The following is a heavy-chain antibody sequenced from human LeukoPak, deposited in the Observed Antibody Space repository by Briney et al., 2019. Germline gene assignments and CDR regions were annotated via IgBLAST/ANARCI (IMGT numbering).Heavy chain of an antibody. Sequence: GGSLRLSCAASGFTLSTYSLNWVRQAPGKGLEWVSSISSSSLYIYYADSVKGRFTISRDNAKNSLYLQMNSLRAEDTAVYYCARDPSSGWYLKGWFDPWGQGTLVTVSS. CDR3: ARDPSSGWYLKGWFDP. CDR2: ISSSSLYI. V-gene: IGHV3-21*01. J-gene: IGHJ5*02. D-gene: IGHD6-19*01. CDR1: GFTLSTYS.